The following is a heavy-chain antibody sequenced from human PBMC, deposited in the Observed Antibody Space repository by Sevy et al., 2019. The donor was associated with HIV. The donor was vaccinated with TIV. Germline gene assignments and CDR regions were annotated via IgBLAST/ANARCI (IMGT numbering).Heavy chain of an antibody. J-gene: IGHJ6*02. V-gene: IGHV3-48*03. CDR2: ISSSGSTI. CDR3: ARDSKWLRYPVYDGMDV. D-gene: IGHD5-12*01. CDR1: GFTFSSYE. Sequence: GGSLRLSCAASGFTFSSYEMNWVRQAPGKGLDGVSYISSSGSTIYYADSLKGRFTSSSDNAKNTLYLQMNSLRAEDTAVYYCARDSKWLRYPVYDGMDVWGQGTTVTVSS.